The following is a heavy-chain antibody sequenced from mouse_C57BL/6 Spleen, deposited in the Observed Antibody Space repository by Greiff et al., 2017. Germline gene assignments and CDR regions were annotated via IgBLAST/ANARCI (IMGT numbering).Heavy chain of an antibody. CDR1: GFTFSDYG. J-gene: IGHJ1*03. Sequence: EVQLQESGGGLVKPGGSLKLSCAASGFTFSDYGMHWVRQAPEKGLGWVAYISSGSSTIYYADTVKGRFTISRDNAKTTLFLQMTSLRSEDTAMYYCARRFITTVVDWYFDVWGTGTTVTVSS. CDR3: ARRFITTVVDWYFDV. V-gene: IGHV5-17*01. D-gene: IGHD1-1*01. CDR2: ISSGSSTI.